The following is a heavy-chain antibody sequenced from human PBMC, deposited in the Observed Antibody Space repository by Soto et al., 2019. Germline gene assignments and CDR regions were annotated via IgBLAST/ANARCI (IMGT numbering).Heavy chain of an antibody. CDR2: VSGSGGST. V-gene: IGHV3-23*01. CDR3: AKERGYNYGDDAMDV. J-gene: IGHJ6*02. Sequence: EVQLLESGGGLVQPGGSLRLSCAASGVTFSSYAMSWVRQAPGKGLEWVSGVSGSGGSTYYADSVKGRFTISRDNSKNTRYLQTNRLRAVDTAVYYCAKERGYNYGDDAMDVWGQGTTVTVSS. CDR1: GVTFSSYA. D-gene: IGHD5-18*01.